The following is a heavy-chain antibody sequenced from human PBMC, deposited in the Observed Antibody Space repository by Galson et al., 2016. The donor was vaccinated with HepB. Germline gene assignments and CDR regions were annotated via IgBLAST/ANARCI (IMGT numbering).Heavy chain of an antibody. CDR2: FITVFGTT. CDR3: TRDRGQYYAL. J-gene: IGHJ4*02. V-gene: IGHV1-69*13. CDR1: GGTFSSYI. D-gene: IGHD3-16*01. Sequence: SVKVSCKASGGTFSSYIISWVRQAPGQGLEWRGEFITVFGTTNYAQKFQGRVTITADESTSTDYMDLTGLTSEDTAVYYCTRDRGQYYALWGQGTLVTVSS.